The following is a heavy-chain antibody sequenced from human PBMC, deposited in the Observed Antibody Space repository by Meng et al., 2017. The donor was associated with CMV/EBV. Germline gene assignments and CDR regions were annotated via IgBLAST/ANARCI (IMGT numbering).Heavy chain of an antibody. CDR3: ARDKVGYSSSWYGMDV. CDR2: ISAYNGNT. D-gene: IGHD6-13*01. J-gene: IGHJ6*02. Sequence: ASVTVSFKASGYTFTSYGISWVRQAPGQGLEWMGWISAYNGNTNYAQKLQGRVTMTTDTSTSTAYMELRSLRSDDTAVYYCARDKVGYSSSWYGMDVWGQGTTVTVSS. V-gene: IGHV1-18*01. CDR1: GYTFTSYG.